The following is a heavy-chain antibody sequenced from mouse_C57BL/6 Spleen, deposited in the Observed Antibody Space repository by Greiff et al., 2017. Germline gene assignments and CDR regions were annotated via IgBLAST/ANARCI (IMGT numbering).Heavy chain of an antibody. CDR1: GYTFTSYW. CDR3: ARGDAGNPYYAMDY. V-gene: IGHV1-64*01. D-gene: IGHD2-1*01. J-gene: IGHJ4*01. Sequence: QVHVKQPGAELVKPGASVKLSCKASGYTFTSYWMHWVKQRPGQGLEWIGMIHPNSGSTNYNEKFKSKATLTVDKSSSTAYMQLSSLTSEDSAVYYCARGDAGNPYYAMDYWGQGTSVTVSS. CDR2: IHPNSGST.